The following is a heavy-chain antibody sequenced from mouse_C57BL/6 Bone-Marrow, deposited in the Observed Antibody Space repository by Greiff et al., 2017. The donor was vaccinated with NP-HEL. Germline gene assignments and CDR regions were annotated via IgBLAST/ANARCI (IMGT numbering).Heavy chain of an antibody. J-gene: IGHJ3*01. D-gene: IGHD3-3*01. CDR3: ARHVGAGGAWFAY. CDR2: ISSGGSYT. Sequence: DVQLQESGGDLVKPGGSLKLSCAASGFTFSSYGMSWVRQTPDKRLEWVATISSGGSYTYYLDSVKGRFTISRDNAKNTLYLQMSSLKSEDTAMYYCARHVGAGGAWFAYWGQGTLVTVSA. V-gene: IGHV5-6*01. CDR1: GFTFSSYG.